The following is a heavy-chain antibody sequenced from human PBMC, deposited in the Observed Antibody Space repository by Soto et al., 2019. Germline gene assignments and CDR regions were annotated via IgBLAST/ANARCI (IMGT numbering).Heavy chain of an antibody. V-gene: IGHV1-8*01. CDR1: GYTFTSYD. D-gene: IGHD3-22*01. J-gene: IGHJ4*02. CDR2: MNPNSGNT. Sequence: ASVKVSCKASGYTFTSYDINWVRQATGQGLEWMGWMNPNSGNTGYAQKFQGRVTMTRNTSISTAYMELSSLRSEDTAVYYCARALRLGLRGVLVLGYWGQGTLVTVSS. CDR3: ARALRLGLRGVLVLGY.